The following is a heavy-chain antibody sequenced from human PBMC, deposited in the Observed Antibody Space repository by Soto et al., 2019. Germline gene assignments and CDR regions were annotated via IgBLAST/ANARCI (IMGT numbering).Heavy chain of an antibody. D-gene: IGHD3-22*01. V-gene: IGHV1-2*02. CDR3: ARAPVYYDSSGYYLGFDY. CDR1: GYTFTGYY. Sequence: ASVKVSCKASGYTFTGYYMHWVRQAPVQGLEWMGWINPNSGGTNYAQKFQGRVTMTRDTSISTAYMELSRLRSDDTAVYYCARAPVYYDSSGYYLGFDYWGQGTLVTVSS. CDR2: INPNSGGT. J-gene: IGHJ4*02.